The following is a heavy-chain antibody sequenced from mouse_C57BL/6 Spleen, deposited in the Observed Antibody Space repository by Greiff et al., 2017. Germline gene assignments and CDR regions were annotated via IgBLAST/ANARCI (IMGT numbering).Heavy chain of an antibody. CDR3: AREDGSSYGYFGV. D-gene: IGHD1-1*01. Sequence: QVQLQQPGAELVMPGASVKLSCKASGYTFTSYWMHWVKQRPGQGLEWIGEIDPSDSYTNYNQKFKGKSTLTVDKSSSTAYMHLSRLTSEDSAVYSSAREDGSSYGYFGVRGTAATVAV. V-gene: IGHV1-69*01. CDR2: IDPSDSYT. J-gene: IGHJ1*03. CDR1: GYTFTSYW.